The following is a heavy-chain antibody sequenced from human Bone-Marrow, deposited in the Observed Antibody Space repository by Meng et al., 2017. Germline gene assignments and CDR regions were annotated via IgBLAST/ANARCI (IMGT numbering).Heavy chain of an antibody. CDR3: ARRHSSGCYGGTWFDP. V-gene: IGHV4-34*01. Sequence: QGRPQEAGPGLLKPSETLSLTCAVYGGTFGCTYWCWIREPPRKGLEWIGKINHVGSTNYNPSLKSRVTISVDTAKNQFSLKLSSVTAADTAVYYCARRHSSGCYGGTWFDPWGQGTLVTVSS. D-gene: IGHD6-19*01. CDR2: INHVGST. CDR1: GGTFGCTY. J-gene: IGHJ5*02.